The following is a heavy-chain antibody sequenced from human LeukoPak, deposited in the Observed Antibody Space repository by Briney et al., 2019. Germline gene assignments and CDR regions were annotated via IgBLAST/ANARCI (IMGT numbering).Heavy chain of an antibody. D-gene: IGHD3-9*01. CDR1: GFTFSSYG. CDR3: AKDFDILTGYLSSGDY. J-gene: IGHJ4*02. Sequence: GGSLRLSCAASGFTFSSYGMHWVRQAPGKGLEWVAFIRYDGSNKYYADSVKGRFTISRDNSKNTLYLQMNSLRAEDTAVYYCAKDFDILTGYLSSGDYWGQGTLVTVSS. CDR2: IRYDGSNK. V-gene: IGHV3-30*02.